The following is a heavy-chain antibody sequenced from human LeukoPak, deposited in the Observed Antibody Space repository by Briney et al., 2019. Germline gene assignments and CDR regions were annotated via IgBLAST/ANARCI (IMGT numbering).Heavy chain of an antibody. J-gene: IGHJ3*02. CDR3: ATDIVVVPAAYEEDAFDI. Sequence: GASVKVSCKASGYTFTSYGISWVRQAPGQGLEWMGWISAYNGNTNYAQKLQGRVTMTTDTSTSTAYMELRSLRSEDTAVYYCATDIVVVPAAYEEDAFDIWGQGTMVTVSS. V-gene: IGHV1-18*01. CDR1: GYTFTSYG. CDR2: ISAYNGNT. D-gene: IGHD2-2*01.